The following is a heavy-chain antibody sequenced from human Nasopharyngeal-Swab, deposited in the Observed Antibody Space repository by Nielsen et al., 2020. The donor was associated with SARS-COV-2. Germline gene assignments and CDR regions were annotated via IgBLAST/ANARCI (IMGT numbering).Heavy chain of an antibody. V-gene: IGHV3-23*01. D-gene: IGHD6-13*01. Sequence: GKSLKISCAASGFTFSSYAMSWVRQAPGKGLEWISAISGSGGSTYYADSVKGRFTISRDNSKNTLYLQMNSLRAEDTAVYYCAKAYLVAAAGTMGYWGQGTLVTVSS. CDR2: ISGSGGST. CDR3: AKAYLVAAAGTMGY. CDR1: GFTFSSYA. J-gene: IGHJ4*02.